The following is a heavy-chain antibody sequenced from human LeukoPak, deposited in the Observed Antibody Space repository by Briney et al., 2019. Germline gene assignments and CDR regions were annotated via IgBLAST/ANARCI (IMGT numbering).Heavy chain of an antibody. Sequence: GGSLRLSCAASAFTFSNYAMTWVRQAPGKGLEWVSSISGIVSSTYYADSVKGRFTTSRDNSKNTLYLHMNSMRAESTAVYYWAKDGVVKTSRPFYFDFWGQGTLVTVSS. J-gene: IGHJ4*02. CDR3: AKDGVVKTSRPFYFDF. D-gene: IGHD2-15*01. CDR2: ISGIVSST. CDR1: AFTFSNYA. V-gene: IGHV3-23*01.